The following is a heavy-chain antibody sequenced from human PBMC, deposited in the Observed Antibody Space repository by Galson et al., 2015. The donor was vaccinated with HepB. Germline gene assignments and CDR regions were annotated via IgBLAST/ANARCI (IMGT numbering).Heavy chain of an antibody. J-gene: IGHJ3*02. D-gene: IGHD2-15*01. Sequence: SLRLSCAASGFSFSSYSVNWVRQAPGKGLEWVSYIWPSSNDIVYTDSVKGRFTISRDNAKNSLYLQMNSLRAEDTAVYYCARDKDYAFDIWGQGTMVTVAS. CDR1: GFSFSSYS. V-gene: IGHV3-21*05. CDR2: IWPSSNDI. CDR3: ARDKDYAFDI.